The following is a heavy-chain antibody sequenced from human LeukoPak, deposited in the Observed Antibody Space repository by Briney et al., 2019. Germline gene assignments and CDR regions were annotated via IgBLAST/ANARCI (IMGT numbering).Heavy chain of an antibody. Sequence: GGSLRLSCVASGFPFSSYWMTWVRQAPGKGLEGVANIKQDGSKKSYVDSVKGRFTISSDNAKNSLYLQMNSLRAEDTAVYYCAIIPRAAAGPSARSPFHYWGQGTLVTVSS. V-gene: IGHV3-7*01. CDR1: GFPFSSYW. J-gene: IGHJ4*02. CDR2: IKQDGSKK. D-gene: IGHD6-13*01. CDR3: AIIPRAAAGPSARSPFHY.